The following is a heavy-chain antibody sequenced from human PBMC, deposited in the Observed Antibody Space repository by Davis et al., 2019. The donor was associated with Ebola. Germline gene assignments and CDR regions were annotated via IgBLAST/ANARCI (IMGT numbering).Heavy chain of an antibody. Sequence: GESLKISCAASGFTFSSYAMHWVRQAPGKGLEWVAVISYDGSNKYYADSVKGRFTISRDNSKNTLYLQMNSLRAEDTAVYYCARGEGDYVWGSYRYNAFDIWGQGTMVTVSS. D-gene: IGHD3-16*02. CDR1: GFTFSSYA. V-gene: IGHV3-30-3*01. J-gene: IGHJ3*02. CDR2: ISYDGSNK. CDR3: ARGEGDYVWGSYRYNAFDI.